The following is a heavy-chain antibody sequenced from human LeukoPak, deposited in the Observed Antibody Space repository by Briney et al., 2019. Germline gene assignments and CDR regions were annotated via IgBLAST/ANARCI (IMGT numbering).Heavy chain of an antibody. D-gene: IGHD3-22*01. Sequence: PSETLSLTCAVYGGSFSGYYWSWIRQPPGKGLEWIGEINHSGSTNYNPSLKSRVTISVDTSKNQFSLKLSSVTAADTAVYYCARVSYADQDYYYDSSGYQTFDYWGQGTLVTVSS. V-gene: IGHV4-34*01. CDR3: ARVSYADQDYYYDSSGYQTFDY. CDR2: INHSGST. CDR1: GGSFSGYY. J-gene: IGHJ4*02.